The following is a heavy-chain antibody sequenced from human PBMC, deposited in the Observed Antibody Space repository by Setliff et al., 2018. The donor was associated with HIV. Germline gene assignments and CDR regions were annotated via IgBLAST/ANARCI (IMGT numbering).Heavy chain of an antibody. CDR3: TTENHSY. J-gene: IGHJ4*02. V-gene: IGHV3-15*01. CDR1: GFTFSSYA. Sequence: GGSLRLSCAASGFTFSSYAMSWVRQAPGKGLEWVGRIKSKVSGETADYAAPVTGRFTISRDDSRNMVFLQMNSLKSDDTAVYYCTTENHSYCGRGTLVTVSS. D-gene: IGHD4-4*01. CDR2: IKSKVSGETA.